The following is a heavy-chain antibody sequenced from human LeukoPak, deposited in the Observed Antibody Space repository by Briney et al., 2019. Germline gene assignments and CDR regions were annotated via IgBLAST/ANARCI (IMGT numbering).Heavy chain of an antibody. J-gene: IGHJ2*01. Sequence: SETLSLTCTVSGGSISSYYWSWIRQPAGKGLEWIGRIYTSGSTNYNPSLKSRVTISVDTSKNQFSLKLSSVTAADTAVYYCARGKGRDGYAPKMYYRYFDLWGRGTLVTVSS. CDR1: GGSISSYY. CDR3: ARGKGRDGYAPKMYYRYFDL. D-gene: IGHD5-24*01. V-gene: IGHV4-4*07. CDR2: IYTSGST.